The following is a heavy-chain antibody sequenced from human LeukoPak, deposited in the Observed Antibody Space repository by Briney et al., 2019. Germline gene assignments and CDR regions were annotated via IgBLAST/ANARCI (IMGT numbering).Heavy chain of an antibody. V-gene: IGHV3-21*06. J-gene: IGHJ4*02. CDR2: IDSSGGYM. CDR3: LRGDRRDY. CDR1: GFSFTTYW. Sequence: GGPLRLSCAASGFSFTTYWMGWARQAPGKGLEWVSSIDSSGGYMFYADSVKGRFIISRDNAKDSLYLQMNSLRVEDTAVYYCLRGDRRDYWGQGTLVTVSS.